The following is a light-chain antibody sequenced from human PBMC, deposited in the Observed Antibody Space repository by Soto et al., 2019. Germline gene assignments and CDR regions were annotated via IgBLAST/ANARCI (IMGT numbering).Light chain of an antibody. J-gene: IGKJ1*01. CDR1: QAIYNW. CDR3: QRYNSNSRP. Sequence: DIQLTQSPSTLSASVGDRVTITCRASQAIYNWVAWYQQKPGKAPQFLIYDASILQSGVPSGFSCSVSGTEFTLTISRLQPDDCAAYYCQRYNSNSRPFGQGTRVDFK. CDR2: DAS. V-gene: IGKV1-5*01.